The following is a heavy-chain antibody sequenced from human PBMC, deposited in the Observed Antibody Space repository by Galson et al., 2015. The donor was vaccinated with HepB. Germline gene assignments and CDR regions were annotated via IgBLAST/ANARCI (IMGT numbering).Heavy chain of an antibody. CDR3: ARDSPPPFWSGYPYYYYYYGMDV. CDR1: GFTFSSYA. D-gene: IGHD3-3*01. CDR2: ISYDGSNK. Sequence: SLRLSCAASGFTFSSYAMHWVRQAPGKGLEWVAVISYDGSNKYYADSVKGRFTISRDNSKNTLYLQMNSLRAEDTAVYYCARDSPPPFWSGYPYYYYYYGMDVWGQGTTVTVSS. V-gene: IGHV3-30*04. J-gene: IGHJ6*02.